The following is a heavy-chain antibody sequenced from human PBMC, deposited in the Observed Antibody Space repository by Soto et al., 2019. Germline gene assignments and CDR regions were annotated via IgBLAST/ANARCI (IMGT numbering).Heavy chain of an antibody. CDR1: GFTFSSYA. CDR2: ISGSGGST. V-gene: IGHV3-23*01. Sequence: EVQLLESGGGLVQPGGSLRLSCAASGFTFSSYAMSWVRQAPGKGLEWVSAISGSGGSTYYADSVKGRFTISRDNSKNTLYLQMNSLRAEDTALYYCAKGYSYAYGMDVWGQGTTVTVSS. J-gene: IGHJ6*02. D-gene: IGHD5-18*01. CDR3: AKGYSYAYGMDV.